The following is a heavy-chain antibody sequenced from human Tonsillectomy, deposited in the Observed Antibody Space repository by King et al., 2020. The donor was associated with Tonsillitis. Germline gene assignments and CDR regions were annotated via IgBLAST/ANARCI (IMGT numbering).Heavy chain of an antibody. V-gene: IGHV3-7*01. CDR3: AREGGGAAAGRRAADI. CDR2: INQDGSEE. CDR1: GFTFSSYG. J-gene: IGHJ3*02. D-gene: IGHD6-13*01. Sequence: VQLVESGGGLVQPGGSLRLSCAASGFTFSSYGMSGVRQAPGKGREWGANINQDGSEEYYVDSVKGRFTISRDNAKNSLYLQMNGRRVEDTAVYYCAREGGGAAAGRRAADIWGQGTMVTVSS.